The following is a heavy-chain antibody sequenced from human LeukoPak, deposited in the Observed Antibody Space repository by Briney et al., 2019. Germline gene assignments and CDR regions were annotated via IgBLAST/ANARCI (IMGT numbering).Heavy chain of an antibody. CDR2: ISYDGSNK. Sequence: GGSLRLSCAASGFTFSSYSMNWVRQAPGKGLEWVAVISYDGSNKYYADSVKGRFTISRDNSKNTLYLQMNSLRAEDTAVYYCAKDGIAVAGPYYFDYWGQGTLVTVSS. D-gene: IGHD6-19*01. CDR1: GFTFSSYS. J-gene: IGHJ4*02. CDR3: AKDGIAVAGPYYFDY. V-gene: IGHV3-30*18.